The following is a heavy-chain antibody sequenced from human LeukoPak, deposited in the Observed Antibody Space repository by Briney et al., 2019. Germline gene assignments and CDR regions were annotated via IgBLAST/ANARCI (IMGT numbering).Heavy chain of an antibody. J-gene: IGHJ1*01. V-gene: IGHV1-18*01. Sequence: GASVKVSCKASGYTFTSYGISWVRQAPGQGLEWMGWISAYNGNTNYAQKLQGRVTMTTDTSTSTAYMELRSLRSEDTAVYYCARRPAQVGATPHDQYFQHWGQGTLVTVSS. CDR2: ISAYNGNT. D-gene: IGHD1-26*01. CDR1: GYTFTSYG. CDR3: ARRPAQVGATPHDQYFQH.